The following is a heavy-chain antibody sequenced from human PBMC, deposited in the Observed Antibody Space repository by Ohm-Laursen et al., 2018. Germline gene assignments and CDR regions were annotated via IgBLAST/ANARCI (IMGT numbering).Heavy chain of an antibody. Sequence: SVKVSCKASGYTFTGYYMHWVRQAPGQGLEWMGWINPNTGGTNYAQNFQDRVTMTRDTSISTAYMELSRLTSDDTAMYYCAREKASYDYGHYYGMDAWGQGTTVTVSS. CDR2: INPNTGGT. CDR3: AREKASYDYGHYYGMDA. J-gene: IGHJ6*02. D-gene: IGHD3-16*01. V-gene: IGHV1-2*02. CDR1: GYTFTGYY.